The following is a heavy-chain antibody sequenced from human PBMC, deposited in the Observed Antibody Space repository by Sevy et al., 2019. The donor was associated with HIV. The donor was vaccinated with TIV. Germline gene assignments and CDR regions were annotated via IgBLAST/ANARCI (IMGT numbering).Heavy chain of an antibody. Sequence: GESLKISCKGSGYSFTSYWIGWVRQMPGKGLEWMGIIYPGDSDTRYSPSVQGQVTISADKSISTAYLQWSSLKASDTAMYYCARRLIHYASSGYDWFDPWGQGTLVTVSS. CDR1: GYSFTSYW. V-gene: IGHV5-51*01. D-gene: IGHD3-22*01. CDR3: ARRLIHYASSGYDWFDP. J-gene: IGHJ5*02. CDR2: IYPGDSDT.